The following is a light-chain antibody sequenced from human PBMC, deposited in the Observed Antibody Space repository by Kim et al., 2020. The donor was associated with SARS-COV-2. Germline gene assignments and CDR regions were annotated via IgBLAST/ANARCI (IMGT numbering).Light chain of an antibody. Sequence: ALSASVGDTVTITCRASQSITSGLAWYQQKPGKAPKLLIYLVSNLDYGVPSRFSGSGSGTQFTLTISSLQPDDFATYYCQQHNGYFGGGTKVDIK. J-gene: IGKJ4*01. CDR3: QQHNGY. CDR2: LVS. CDR1: QSITSG. V-gene: IGKV1-5*01.